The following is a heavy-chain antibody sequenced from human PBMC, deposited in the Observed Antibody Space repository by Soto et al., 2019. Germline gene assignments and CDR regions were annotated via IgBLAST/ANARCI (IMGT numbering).Heavy chain of an antibody. J-gene: IGHJ6*02. D-gene: IGHD3-10*01. CDR2: IIPIFGTA. Sequence: SPVKVACKASGGTFSSYAISWVRQAPGQGLEWMGGIIPIFGTANYAHKFQGRVTITADESTSTAYMELSSLRSEDTAVYYCASRGITMVRGVIKPPPVDYYYYGMDVWGQGTTVTVSS. CDR3: ASRGITMVRGVIKPPPVDYYYYGMDV. CDR1: GGTFSSYA. V-gene: IGHV1-69*13.